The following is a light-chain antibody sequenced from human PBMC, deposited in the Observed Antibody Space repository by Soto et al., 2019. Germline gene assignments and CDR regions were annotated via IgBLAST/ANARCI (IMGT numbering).Light chain of an antibody. CDR2: GAS. CDR3: QQYGRSSQYT. Sequence: EIVLTQSPGTLSLSPGERATLSCRASQSVSSSYLAWYQQKPGQAPRLLIYGASSKATGIPDRFRGSGSGADFPLTTSSLEPEDFAVYYCQQYGRSSQYTLGRGTTVDMK. V-gene: IGKV3-20*01. CDR1: QSVSSSY. J-gene: IGKJ2*01.